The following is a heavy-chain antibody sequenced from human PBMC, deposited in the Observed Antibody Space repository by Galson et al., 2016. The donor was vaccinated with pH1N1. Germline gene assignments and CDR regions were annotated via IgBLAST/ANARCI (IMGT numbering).Heavy chain of an antibody. J-gene: IGHJ5*02. V-gene: IGHV3-7*01. D-gene: IGHD4-17*01. CDR3: ARVGAYGDYHSLNNSYDT. Sequence: SLRLSCAASGFSFRSYWMTWVRQTPGKGLEWVTSIYQDGSEKVYVDSVKGRFTISRDNAKNSLYLQMNSLRAEDTAVYYCARVGAYGDYHSLNNSYDTWGQGTLVTVSS. CDR1: GFSFRSYW. CDR2: IYQDGSEK.